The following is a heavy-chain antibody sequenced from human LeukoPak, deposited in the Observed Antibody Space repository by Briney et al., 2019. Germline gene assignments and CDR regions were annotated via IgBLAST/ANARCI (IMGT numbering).Heavy chain of an antibody. J-gene: IGHJ6*02. CDR2: INPNSGGT. Sequence: ASVKVSCKASGYTFTGYYMHWVRQAPGQGLEWMGWINPNSGGTNYAQKFQGRVTMTRDTSISTAYMELSRLRSDDTAVYYCARDLNYDFWSGYYTHHGMDVWGQGTTATVSS. V-gene: IGHV1-2*02. CDR1: GYTFTGYY. CDR3: ARDLNYDFWSGYYTHHGMDV. D-gene: IGHD3-3*01.